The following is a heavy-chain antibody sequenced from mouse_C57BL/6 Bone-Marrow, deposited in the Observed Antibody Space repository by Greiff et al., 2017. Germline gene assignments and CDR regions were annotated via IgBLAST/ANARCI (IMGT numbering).Heavy chain of an antibody. J-gene: IGHJ3*01. V-gene: IGHV1-81*01. CDR3: ARGGSPFAY. CDR2: IYPRSGYT. CDR1: GYTFTSYG. Sequence: QVQLQQSGAELARPGASLKLSCTASGYTFTSYGITWVNQSTGQGLEWIGAIYPRSGYTYYTDKFKGQATLTADKASSTAYMELRSLTSEDSAVYFCARGGSPFAYWGQGTLVTVSA.